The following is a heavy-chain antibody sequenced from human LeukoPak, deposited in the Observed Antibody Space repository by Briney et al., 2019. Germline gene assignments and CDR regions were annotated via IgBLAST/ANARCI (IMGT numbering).Heavy chain of an antibody. CDR1: GFSFSSCG. D-gene: IGHD3-3*01. V-gene: IGHV3-30*02. CDR3: AKSRSGYPRVDGFDI. Sequence: GGSLRLSCAASGFSFSSCGMHWVRQAPGKGLEWVAFIRYDGSNKYYADSVKGRFTISRDNSKNTLYLQMNSLRAEDTALYYCAKSRSGYPRVDGFDIWGQGTMVTVSS. CDR2: IRYDGSNK. J-gene: IGHJ3*02.